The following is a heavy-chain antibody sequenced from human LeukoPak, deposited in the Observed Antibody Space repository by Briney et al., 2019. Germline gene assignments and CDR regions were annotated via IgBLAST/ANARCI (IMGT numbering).Heavy chain of an antibody. CDR3: ARARTMIGTDAFDI. CDR2: INPNSGGT. J-gene: IGHJ3*02. D-gene: IGHD3-22*01. Sequence: ASVKVSCKASGYTFTRYYMHWVRQAPGQGLEWMGWINPNSGGTNYAQKFQGRVTMTTDTSISTAYMELSRLRSDDTAVYYCARARTMIGTDAFDIWGQGTMVTVSS. CDR1: GYTFTRYY. V-gene: IGHV1-2*02.